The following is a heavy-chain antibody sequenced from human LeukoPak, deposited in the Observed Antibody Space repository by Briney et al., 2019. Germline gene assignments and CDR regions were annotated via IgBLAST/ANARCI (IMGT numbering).Heavy chain of an antibody. CDR1: GGSFSGYY. CDR3: ARWGYYYDGSGLDY. Sequence: PSETLSLTCAVYGGSFSGYYWSWIRQPPGKGLEWIGEINHSGSTNYNPSLKSRVTISVDTSKNQFSLKLSSVTAADTAVYYCARWGYYYDGSGLDYWGQGTLVTVSS. J-gene: IGHJ4*02. V-gene: IGHV4-34*01. D-gene: IGHD3-22*01. CDR2: INHSGST.